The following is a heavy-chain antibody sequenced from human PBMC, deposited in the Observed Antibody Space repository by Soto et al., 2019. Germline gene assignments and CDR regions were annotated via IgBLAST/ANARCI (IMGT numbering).Heavy chain of an antibody. CDR2: ISGSGDSS. Sequence: GGSLRLSCAASGVTFSNYAMTWVRRAPGKGLEWVSTISGSGDSSYYADSVRRRFTISRDNFKNTLYMQMNSLRVEDTAIYYCAKAITNRLRVVDYWGLGTLVTVSS. J-gene: IGHJ4*02. CDR3: AKAITNRLRVVDY. D-gene: IGHD4-17*01. V-gene: IGHV3-23*01. CDR1: GVTFSNYA.